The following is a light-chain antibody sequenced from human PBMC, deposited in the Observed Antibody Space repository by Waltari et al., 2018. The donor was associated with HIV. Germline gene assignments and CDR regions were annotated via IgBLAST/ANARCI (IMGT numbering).Light chain of an antibody. CDR3: QQRGDWPLT. J-gene: IGKJ4*01. Sequence: EIVLTQSPATLSLSPGERATLSCRASQTVSNYLMWYKQKPGQATRLLIYGASNRATGIPARFSGSGSGTDFTLTISSLEPEDFAFYYCQQRGDWPLTFGVGTKVEIK. CDR1: QTVSNY. V-gene: IGKV3-11*01. CDR2: GAS.